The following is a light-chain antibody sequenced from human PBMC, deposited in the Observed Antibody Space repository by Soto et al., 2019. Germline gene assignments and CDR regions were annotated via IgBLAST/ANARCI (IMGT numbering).Light chain of an antibody. CDR2: YNN. J-gene: IGLJ2*01. V-gene: IGLV1-44*01. CDR3: AAWADSLNGPV. Sequence: QSVLTQPPSASGTPGQRVTISCSGSSSNIGSSVVNWYQQLPGTAPKLLIYYNNHRPSGVPDRFSGSKSGTSASLAISGLQSEDEADYYCAAWADSLNGPVFGGGTKLTVL. CDR1: SSNIGSSV.